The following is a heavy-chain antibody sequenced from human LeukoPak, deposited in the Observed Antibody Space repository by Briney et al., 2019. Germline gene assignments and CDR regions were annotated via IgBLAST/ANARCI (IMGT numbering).Heavy chain of an antibody. CDR1: GGSINRGGYY. J-gene: IGHJ4*02. D-gene: IGHD2-8*01. V-gene: IGHV4-31*03. CDR3: ARNSVYYFDY. Sequence: SETLSLTCTVSGGSINRGGYYWSWIRQHPGKGLEWIGYIYYSGTTYYNPSLKSRVTISIDTSKNQFSLRLTSVTAADTAVYYCARNSVYYFDYWGQGTLVTVSS. CDR2: IYYSGTT.